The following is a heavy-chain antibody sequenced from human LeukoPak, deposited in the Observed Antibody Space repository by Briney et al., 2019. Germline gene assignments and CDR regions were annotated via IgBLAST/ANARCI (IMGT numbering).Heavy chain of an antibody. CDR3: ARDGSFCSGGSCYQAFDI. Sequence: PSETLSLTCTVSGGSISSYYWSWIRQPPGKGLEWIGYIYYSGSTNYNPSLKSRVTISVDTSKNQFSLKLSSVTAADTAVYYCARDGSFCSGGSCYQAFDIWGQGMMGSVSS. V-gene: IGHV4-59*01. CDR2: IYYSGST. CDR1: GGSISSYY. D-gene: IGHD2-15*01. J-gene: IGHJ3*02.